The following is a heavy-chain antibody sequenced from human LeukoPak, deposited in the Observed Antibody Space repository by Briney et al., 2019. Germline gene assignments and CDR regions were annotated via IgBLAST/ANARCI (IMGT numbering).Heavy chain of an antibody. V-gene: IGHV4-34*01. CDR3: ARATGVGYGMDV. Sequence: SETLSLTCAVYGGSFSGYYWSWIRQPPGKGLEWIGEINHSGSTNYNPSLKSRVTISVDTSKNQFSLKLSSVIAADTAVYYCARATGVGYGMDVWGQGTTVTVSS. J-gene: IGHJ6*02. CDR1: GGSFSGYY. D-gene: IGHD2-15*01. CDR2: INHSGST.